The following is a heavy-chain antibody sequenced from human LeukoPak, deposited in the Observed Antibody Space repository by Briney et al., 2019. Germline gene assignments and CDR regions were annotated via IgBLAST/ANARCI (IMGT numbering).Heavy chain of an antibody. J-gene: IGHJ5*02. D-gene: IGHD3-16*02. CDR2: IYPNSGGI. CDR3: ARDAAFGGVIVT. V-gene: IGHV1-2*02. CDR1: GYTFNGYY. Sequence: VKVSCKASGYTFNGYYMHWVRQAPGQGLEWMGWIYPNSGGIYYAQKFRGRVTMTSDTSISPAYMELSRLRSDDTAVYYCARDAAFGGVIVTWGQGTLVTVSS.